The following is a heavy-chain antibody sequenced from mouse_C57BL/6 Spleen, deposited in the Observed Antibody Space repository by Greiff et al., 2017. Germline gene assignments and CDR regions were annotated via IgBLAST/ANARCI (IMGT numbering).Heavy chain of an antibody. CDR1: GYTFTDYE. CDR3: TRADGYVYAMDY. CDR2: IDPETGGT. Sequence: VQLQQSGAELVRPGASVTLSCKASGYTFTDYEMHWVKQTPVHGLEWIGAIDPETGGTAYNQKFKGKAILTADKSSSTAYMELRSLTSEDSAVYYCTRADGYVYAMDYWGQGTSVTVSS. D-gene: IGHD2-2*01. J-gene: IGHJ4*01. V-gene: IGHV1-15*01.